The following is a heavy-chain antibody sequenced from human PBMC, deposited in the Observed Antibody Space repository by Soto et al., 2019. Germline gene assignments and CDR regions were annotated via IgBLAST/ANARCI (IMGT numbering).Heavy chain of an antibody. J-gene: IGHJ4*02. CDR1: GGTFSSYA. D-gene: IGHD6-6*01. CDR3: ARGPDSSSSDYFDY. CDR2: IIPIFGTA. V-gene: IGHV1-69*05. Sequence: ASMKVSCKSSGGTFSSYAIIWVRQAPGQGLEWMGGIIPIFGTANYAQKFQGRVTITRDTSASTAYMELSSLRSEDTAVYYCARGPDSSSSDYFDYWGQGTLVNVPQ.